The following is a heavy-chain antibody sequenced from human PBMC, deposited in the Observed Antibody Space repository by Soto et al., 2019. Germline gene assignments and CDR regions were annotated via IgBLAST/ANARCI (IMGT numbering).Heavy chain of an antibody. CDR1: GLSFNNYE. CDR2: ITSSGATI. Sequence: SCAASGLSFNNYEMNWVRQAPGKGLEWISYITSSGATIYYADSVKGRFTISRDNAKNSLYLQMNSLRVDDTAHYYCARGYRRVDVWGQGTTVTVSS. D-gene: IGHD3-16*02. CDR3: ARGYRRVDV. V-gene: IGHV3-48*03. J-gene: IGHJ6*02.